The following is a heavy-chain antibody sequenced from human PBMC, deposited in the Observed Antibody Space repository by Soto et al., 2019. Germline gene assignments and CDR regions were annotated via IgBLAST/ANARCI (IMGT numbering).Heavy chain of an antibody. CDR1: GGSISTSRSY. CDR3: ARQPTTGDTDLWFDP. J-gene: IGHJ5*02. D-gene: IGHD2-21*01. CDR2: IFYSGST. V-gene: IGHV4-39*01. Sequence: QLQLLESGPGLVKASDTLSLTCNVSGGSISTSRSYWAWSRQPPGKGLEWLANIFYSGSTYYNPFLARRVTVSVDTSKNEFSLKLRSVTAADTAVYYCARQPTTGDTDLWFDPWGQGTLVTVSS.